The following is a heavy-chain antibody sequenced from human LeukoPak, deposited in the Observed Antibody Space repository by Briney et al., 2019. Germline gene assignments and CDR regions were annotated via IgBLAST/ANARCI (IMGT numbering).Heavy chain of an antibody. V-gene: IGHV4-59*12. CDR2: IYYSGST. D-gene: IGHD4-17*01. J-gene: IGHJ4*02. CDR1: GFTFSSYA. Sequence: GSLRLSCAASGFTFSSYAMSWVRQPPGKGLEWIGYIYYSGSTYYNPSLKSRVTISVDTSKNQFSLKLSSVTAADTAVYYCARGQGTVTTHWGQGTLVTVSS. CDR3: ARGQGTVTTH.